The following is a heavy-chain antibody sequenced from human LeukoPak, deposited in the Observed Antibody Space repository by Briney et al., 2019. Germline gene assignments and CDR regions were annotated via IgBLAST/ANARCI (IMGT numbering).Heavy chain of an antibody. CDR2: INHNGST. Sequence: SETLSLTCAVYGGSFSGYYWSWIRQPPGKGLEWIGEINHNGSTNYNPSLKSRVTISVDTSKNQFSLKLSSVTAADTAVYYCASDGTGAGYYYDSSGYSSWGQGTLVTVSS. V-gene: IGHV4-34*01. D-gene: IGHD3-22*01. CDR1: GGSFSGYY. CDR3: ASDGTGAGYYYDSSGYSS. J-gene: IGHJ5*02.